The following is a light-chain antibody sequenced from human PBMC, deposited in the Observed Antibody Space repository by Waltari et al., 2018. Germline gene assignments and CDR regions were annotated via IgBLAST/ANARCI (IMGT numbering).Light chain of an antibody. J-gene: IGKJ4*01. V-gene: IGKV3-20*01. CDR2: GAS. Sequence: EIVLTQSPGTLSLSPGERATLSCRSSQTVRTTYLAWYQQKPGQAPTLLIYGASSRAPGIPDRFSGSGSVTDFSRTISSLGPEDFAVYYCQQYDISPLTFGGGTKVEIK. CDR3: QQYDISPLT. CDR1: QTVRTTY.